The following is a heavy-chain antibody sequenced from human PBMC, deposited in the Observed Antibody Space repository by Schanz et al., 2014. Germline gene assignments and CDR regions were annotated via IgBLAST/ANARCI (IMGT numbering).Heavy chain of an antibody. V-gene: IGHV3-33*01. J-gene: IGHJ3*02. Sequence: QAQLVESGGGVVQPGRSLRLSCVASGFTFISYDIHWVRQAPGKGLEWVAVIRYDGRNKNFVESVKGRFTISRDNSKNTLYLLLNSLRAEDTAVYYCARDQYYFGSGNPFDIWGQGTMVTVSS. D-gene: IGHD3-10*01. CDR2: IRYDGRNK. CDR1: GFTFISYD. CDR3: ARDQYYFGSGNPFDI.